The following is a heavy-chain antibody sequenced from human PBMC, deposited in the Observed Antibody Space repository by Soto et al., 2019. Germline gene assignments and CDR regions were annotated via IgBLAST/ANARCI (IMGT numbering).Heavy chain of an antibody. Sequence: GASVKVSCKASGGTFSSYAISWVRQAPGQGLEWMGGIIPIFGTANYAQKFQGRVTITADESTSTAYMELSSLRSEDTAIYYCAKCGASNTCIPTGFDPWGQGTLVTVSS. CDR1: GGTFSSYA. V-gene: IGHV1-69*13. CDR2: IIPIFGTA. CDR3: AKCGASNTCIPTGFDP. J-gene: IGHJ5*02. D-gene: IGHD2-15*01.